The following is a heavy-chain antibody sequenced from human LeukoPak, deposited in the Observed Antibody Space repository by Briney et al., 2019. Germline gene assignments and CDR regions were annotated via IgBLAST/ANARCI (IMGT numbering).Heavy chain of an antibody. CDR2: ISSSGSTI. CDR3: AREEGGYSYDAFDI. D-gene: IGHD3-22*01. V-gene: IGHV3-48*03. Sequence: GGSLRLSCAASGFTFSSYEMNWVRQAPGKGLEWVSYISSSGSTIYYADSVKGRFTISRDKAKNSLYLPMNSLRAEDTAVYYCAREEGGYSYDAFDIWGQGTMVTVSS. CDR1: GFTFSSYE. J-gene: IGHJ3*02.